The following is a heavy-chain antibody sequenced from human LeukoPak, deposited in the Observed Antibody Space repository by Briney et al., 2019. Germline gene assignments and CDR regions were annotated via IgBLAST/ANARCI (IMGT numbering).Heavy chain of an antibody. CDR1: GGSISSSDYY. J-gene: IGHJ4*02. CDR2: ISYSGST. V-gene: IGHV4-30-4*01. Sequence: SQTLSLTCTVSGGSISSSDYYWSWIRQPPGKGLEWIGYISYSGSTYYNPFLKSRVTISVDTSKNQFSLKLSSVTAADTAVYYCARDRGVTRLGSWGQGTLVTVSS. D-gene: IGHD2-21*02. CDR3: ARDRGVTRLGS.